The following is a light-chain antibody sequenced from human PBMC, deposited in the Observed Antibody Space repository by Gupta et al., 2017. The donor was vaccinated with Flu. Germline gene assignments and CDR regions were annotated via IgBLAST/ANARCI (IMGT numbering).Light chain of an antibody. J-gene: IGLJ1*01. V-gene: IGLV2-8*01. CDR1: SSDIGGYNY. CDR2: EVS. CDR3: SSYGGSNNFV. Sequence: QSALTQPPSASGSPGQSVTLSCTGTSSDIGGYNYVSWYQQHPGKAPQLIIYEVSKRPSGVPDRFSGSKSGNTASLTVSGLQAEDEADYYCSSYGGSNNFVFGIGTKVTVL.